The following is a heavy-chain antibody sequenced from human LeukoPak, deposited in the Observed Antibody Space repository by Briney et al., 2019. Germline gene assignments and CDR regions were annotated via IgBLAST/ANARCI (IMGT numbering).Heavy chain of an antibody. CDR2: IYYSGST. CDR3: ARGPDSGNNYSFDY. D-gene: IGHD4-11*01. CDR1: GGSISSYY. Sequence: PSETLSLTCTVSGGSISSYYWSWIRQPPGKGLEWIGYIYYSGSTNYNPSLKSRVTISVDTSKNQFSLKLSSVTAADTAVYYCARGPDSGNNYSFDYWGQGTLVTVSS. J-gene: IGHJ4*02. V-gene: IGHV4-59*01.